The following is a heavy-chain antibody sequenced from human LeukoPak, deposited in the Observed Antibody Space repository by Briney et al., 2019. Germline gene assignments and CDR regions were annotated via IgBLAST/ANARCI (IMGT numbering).Heavy chain of an antibody. CDR1: GFTFSSYE. CDR3: ALSVFSNYFDY. V-gene: IGHV3-48*03. Sequence: QAGGSLRLSCAASGFTFSSYEMNWVRQAPGKGLEWVSYISSSGSTIYYADSVKGRFTISRDNAKNSLYLQMNSLRAEDTAVYYCALSVFSNYFDYWGQGTLVTVSS. D-gene: IGHD2-2*01. CDR2: ISSSGSTI. J-gene: IGHJ4*02.